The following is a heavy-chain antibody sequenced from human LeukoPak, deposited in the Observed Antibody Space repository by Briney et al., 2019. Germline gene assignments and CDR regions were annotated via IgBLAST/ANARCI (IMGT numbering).Heavy chain of an antibody. D-gene: IGHD3-22*01. J-gene: IGHJ4*02. CDR1: GGSISSGGYY. V-gene: IGHV4-31*03. Sequence: SQTLSLTCTVSGGSISSGGYYWSWIRQHPWKGLEWIWYIYYSGSTYYNPSLKSRVTISVDTSKNQFSLKLSSVTAADTAVYYCARVNYYDSSGYDFDYWGQGTPATVSS. CDR2: IYYSGST. CDR3: ARVNYYDSSGYDFDY.